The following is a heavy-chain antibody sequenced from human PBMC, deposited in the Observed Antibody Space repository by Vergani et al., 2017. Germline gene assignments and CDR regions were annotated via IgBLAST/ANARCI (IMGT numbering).Heavy chain of an antibody. Sequence: VQLVESGGGLVKPGGSLRLSCGASGFTFKNNTMTWVRQSPGKGLEWVSSITSTGATINIADSVKGRFTISRDNAKKVLYLQMNNLTAVYAALYYCASRVSAGGGLDTWGQGTLVTVS. CDR2: ITSTGATI. CDR1: GFTFKNNT. J-gene: IGHJ5*02. D-gene: IGHD2-15*01. V-gene: IGHV3-21*02. CDR3: ASRVSAGGGLDT.